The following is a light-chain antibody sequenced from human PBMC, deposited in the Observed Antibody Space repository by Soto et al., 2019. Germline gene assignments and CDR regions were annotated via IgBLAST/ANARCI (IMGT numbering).Light chain of an antibody. V-gene: IGLV2-14*03. CDR2: DVD. Sequence: QSALTQPASVSGSPGQSITISCTGTSSDVGGYNYVSWYQHHPGKAPKLMIYDVDNRPSGVSHRFSGSKSGNTASLTISGLQAEDEADYYCCSYTSSTIYVFGSGTKLTVL. CDR3: CSYTSSTIYV. J-gene: IGLJ1*01. CDR1: SSDVGGYNY.